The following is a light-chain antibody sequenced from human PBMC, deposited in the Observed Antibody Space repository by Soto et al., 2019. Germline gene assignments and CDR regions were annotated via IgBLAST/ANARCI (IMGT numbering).Light chain of an antibody. CDR3: QQYNNLPLT. Sequence: DIQMTQSPSSLSASVGDRVTITCQASHDISNYLSWYQQKPGKAPKLLIYDTSNLETGVPSRFSGSGSGTDFTFTISSLQPEDIATYYCQQYNNLPLTFGGGIKVEIK. CDR2: DTS. V-gene: IGKV1-33*01. J-gene: IGKJ4*01. CDR1: HDISNY.